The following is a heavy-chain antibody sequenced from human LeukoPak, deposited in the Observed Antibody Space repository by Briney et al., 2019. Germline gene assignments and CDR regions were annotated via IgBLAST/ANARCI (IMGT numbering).Heavy chain of an antibody. D-gene: IGHD3-10*01. J-gene: IGHJ4*02. CDR3: TRLAVRGVTING. Sequence: PGGSLRLSCAASGFTFSGSAMHWVRQASGKGLEWVGRIRSKANSYATAYAASVKGRFTISRDDSKNTAYLQMNSLKTEDTAVYYCTRLAVRGVTINGWGQGTLVTVSS. CDR1: GFTFSGSA. V-gene: IGHV3-73*01. CDR2: IRSKANSYAT.